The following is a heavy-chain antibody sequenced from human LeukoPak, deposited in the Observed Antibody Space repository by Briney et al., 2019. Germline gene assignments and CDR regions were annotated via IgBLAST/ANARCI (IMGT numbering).Heavy chain of an antibody. CDR2: ISAGGT. Sequence: GGSLRLSCAASGFTFSNFAMNWVRQAPGKGLEWVSAISAGGTFYADSVKGRFTISRDNSKNTLYLQMNSLRAEDTAVYYCAKARGTVASAFDIWGQGTMVTVSS. CDR1: GFTFSNFA. D-gene: IGHD4-23*01. CDR3: AKARGTVASAFDI. V-gene: IGHV3-23*01. J-gene: IGHJ3*02.